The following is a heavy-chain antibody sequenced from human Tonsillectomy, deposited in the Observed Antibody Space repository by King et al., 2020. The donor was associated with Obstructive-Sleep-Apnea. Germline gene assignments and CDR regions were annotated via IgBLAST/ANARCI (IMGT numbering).Heavy chain of an antibody. J-gene: IGHJ4*02. CDR3: AGGVDTAMVRAYYFDN. D-gene: IGHD5-18*01. CDR2: INQDGSEK. CDR1: GFTFNTYW. V-gene: IGHV3-7*01. Sequence: VQLVESGGGLVQPGGSLRLSCAASGFTFNTYWMSWVRQVPGKGLEWVANINQDGSEKYYVDSVKGRFTISRDNAKNSLYLQRNSLRAEDTAVYHCAGGVDTAMVRAYYFDNWGQGTLVTVSS.